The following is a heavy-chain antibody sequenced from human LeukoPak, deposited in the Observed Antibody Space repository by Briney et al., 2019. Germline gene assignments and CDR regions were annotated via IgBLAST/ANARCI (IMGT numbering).Heavy chain of an antibody. J-gene: IGHJ4*02. CDR1: GFTFSSYG. Sequence: GGSLRLSCAASGFTFSSYGMHWVRQAPGKGLEWVAAISYDGSNKYYADSVKGRFTISRDNSKNTLYLQMNSLRAEDTAVYYCAKDGGGGGSWFFDYWGQGTLVTVSS. V-gene: IGHV3-30*18. D-gene: IGHD6-13*01. CDR2: ISYDGSNK. CDR3: AKDGGGGGSWFFDY.